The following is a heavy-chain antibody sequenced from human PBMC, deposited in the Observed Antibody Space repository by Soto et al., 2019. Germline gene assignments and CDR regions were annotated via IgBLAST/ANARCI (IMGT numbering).Heavy chain of an antibody. Sequence: SETLSLTCTVSRDSITSYSYYWGWVRQPPGKGLEWIGSIYYSGRTYYNPSLQSRVTISVDTSKNNFSLRLSSVTAADTAVYYCGRQILYSQGGLDVWGQGTTVTVSS. CDR1: RDSITSYSYY. CDR2: IYYSGRT. CDR3: GRQILYSQGGLDV. V-gene: IGHV4-39*01. D-gene: IGHD2-21*01. J-gene: IGHJ6*02.